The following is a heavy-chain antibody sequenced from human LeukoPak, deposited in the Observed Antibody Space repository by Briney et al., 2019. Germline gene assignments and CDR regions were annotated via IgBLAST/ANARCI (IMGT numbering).Heavy chain of an antibody. D-gene: IGHD2-21*02. V-gene: IGHV1-2*02. J-gene: IGHJ4*02. CDR2: INLNSGGT. CDR1: GYTFTAYY. CDR3: ARVAGGDWYYFDF. Sequence: ASVKVTCKASGYTFTAYYMHWVRQAPGQGLEWMGWINLNSGGTNSAQKFQGRVTMTRDTSISAAYMELSRLGSDDTAVYYCARVAGGDWYYFDFWGQGTLVTVSS.